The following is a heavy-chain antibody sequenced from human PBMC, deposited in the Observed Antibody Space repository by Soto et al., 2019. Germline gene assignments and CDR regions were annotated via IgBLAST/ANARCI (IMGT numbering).Heavy chain of an antibody. J-gene: IGHJ4*02. CDR3: TRGEDCCDYNFDY. Sequence: HLQLQESGPGLVKPSETLSLTCTVSGGSISSSSYYWGWIRPPPGKGLEGIGSLYYSGSTYYNPSLKGLVTISVDTSKNQVSLKLSSVTAADTALYDCTRGEDCCDYNFDYWGQGTLVTVSS. CDR2: LYYSGST. D-gene: IGHD2-21*01. CDR1: GGSISSSSYY. V-gene: IGHV4-39*01.